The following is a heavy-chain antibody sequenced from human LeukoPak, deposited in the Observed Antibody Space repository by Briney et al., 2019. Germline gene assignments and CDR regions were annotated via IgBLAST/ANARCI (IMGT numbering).Heavy chain of an antibody. CDR3: ARGSGDSGWYMGAY. J-gene: IGHJ4*02. CDR1: GGSIRSYY. D-gene: IGHD6-19*01. Sequence: SETLSLTCSVSGGSIRSYYWSWIRQPPGKGLEWIGYIYDTGSTDYNPSLKSRVTISVDTSKNQFSQKLTSVTAADTAVYYCARGSGDSGWYMGAYWGQGTLVTVSS. V-gene: IGHV4-59*01. CDR2: IYDTGST.